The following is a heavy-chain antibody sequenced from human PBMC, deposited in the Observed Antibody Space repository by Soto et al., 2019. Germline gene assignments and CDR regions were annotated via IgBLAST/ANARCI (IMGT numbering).Heavy chain of an antibody. J-gene: IGHJ4*02. Sequence: GGSLRLSCAGSVFAFSSYWMSWVRQAPGNGLEWVANINPDGSQKWYVDSVKGRFTISRDNAKNSLYLQMNSLRVGDTAVYYCASDRYYDSSLAGLGWGQGTLVTVSS. V-gene: IGHV3-7*01. CDR3: ASDRYYDSSLAGLG. CDR1: VFAFSSYW. D-gene: IGHD3-22*01. CDR2: INPDGSQK.